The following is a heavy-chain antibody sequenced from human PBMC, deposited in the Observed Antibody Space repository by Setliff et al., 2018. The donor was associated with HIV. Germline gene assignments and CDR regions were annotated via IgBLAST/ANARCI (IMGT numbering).Heavy chain of an antibody. Sequence: SVKVSCKASGGTFSNYGMSWVRQAPGQGLEWMGGIIPISGTANYAQKFQGRVTITTDESTSTAYMELSGLRSEDTAVYYCTSRRKTTYYYYYMDVWGKGTTVTVSS. J-gene: IGHJ6*03. CDR2: IIPISGTA. CDR1: GGTFSNYG. CDR3: TSRRKTTYYYYYMDV. D-gene: IGHD4-17*01. V-gene: IGHV1-69*05.